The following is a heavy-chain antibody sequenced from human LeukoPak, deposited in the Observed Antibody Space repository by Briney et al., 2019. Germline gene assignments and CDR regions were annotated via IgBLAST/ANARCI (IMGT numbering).Heavy chain of an antibody. Sequence: SETLSLTCAVSGGSVSSSNWWSWVRQPPGKGLEWIGEIYHSGSTNYNPSLKSRVTISVDKSKNQFSLKLSSVTAADTAVYYCASSSFRSGFDPWGQGTLVTVSS. CDR1: GGSVSSSNW. CDR2: IYHSGST. CDR3: ASSSFRSGFDP. J-gene: IGHJ5*02. V-gene: IGHV4-4*02. D-gene: IGHD2/OR15-2a*01.